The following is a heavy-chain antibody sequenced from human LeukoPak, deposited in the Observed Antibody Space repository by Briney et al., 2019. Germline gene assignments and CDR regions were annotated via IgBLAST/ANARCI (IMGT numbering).Heavy chain of an antibody. CDR1: GFTFSSYS. CDR2: ISSSSSTI. D-gene: IGHD3-22*01. J-gene: IGHJ3*02. V-gene: IGHV3-48*01. CDR3: ARDRHYDSSGYYSDAFDI. Sequence: GGSLRLSCAASGFTFSSYSMNWVRQAPGEGLEWVSCISSSSSTIYYADSVKGRFTISRDNAKNSLYLQMNSLRAEDTAVYYCARDRHYDSSGYYSDAFDIWGQGTMVTVSS.